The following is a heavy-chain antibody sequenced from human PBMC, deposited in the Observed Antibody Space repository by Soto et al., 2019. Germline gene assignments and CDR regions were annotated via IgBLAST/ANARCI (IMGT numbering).Heavy chain of an antibody. CDR2: IYYSGST. CDR1: SGSVSSCGYY. Sequence: SETLSLTCTVSSGSVSSCGYYWSWIRQHPGKGLEWIGYIYYSGSTYYNPSLKSRVTISVDTSKNQFSLKLSSVTAADTAVYYCARDKITGLFDYWGQGTLVTVSS. J-gene: IGHJ4*02. CDR3: ARDKITGLFDY. D-gene: IGHD2-8*02. V-gene: IGHV4-31*03.